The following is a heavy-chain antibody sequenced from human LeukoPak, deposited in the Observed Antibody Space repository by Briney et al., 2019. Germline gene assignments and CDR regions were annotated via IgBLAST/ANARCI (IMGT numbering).Heavy chain of an antibody. CDR2: INHNGST. CDR3: AREGWIQLWSYFDY. Sequence: PSETLSLTCAVYGASFSDYYWSWIRQPPGKGLEWIGEINHNGSTYYNPSLKSRVTISVDTSKNQFSLKLSSVTAADTAVYYCAREGWIQLWSYFDYWGQGTLVTVSS. V-gene: IGHV4-34*01. J-gene: IGHJ4*02. D-gene: IGHD5-18*01. CDR1: GASFSDYY.